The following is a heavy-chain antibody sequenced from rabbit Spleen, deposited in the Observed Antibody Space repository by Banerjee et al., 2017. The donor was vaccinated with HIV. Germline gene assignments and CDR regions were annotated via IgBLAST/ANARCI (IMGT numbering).Heavy chain of an antibody. CDR3: ARDLAGVIGWNFYL. CDR2: IDTGSSGFT. D-gene: IGHD4-1*01. V-gene: IGHV1S40*01. CDR1: GFSFSGDSY. J-gene: IGHJ4*01. Sequence: VSGFSFSGDSYMCWVRQAPGRGLEWIACIDTGSSGFTYFASWAKGRFTISKTSSTTVTLRMTSLTAADTATYFCARDLAGVIGWNFYLWGQGTLVTVS.